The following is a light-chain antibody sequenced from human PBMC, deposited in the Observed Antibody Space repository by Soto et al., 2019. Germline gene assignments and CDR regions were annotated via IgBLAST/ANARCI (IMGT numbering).Light chain of an antibody. Sequence: EIVVTQSPATLSVSPGERVTLSCRASQSVSSNLAWYQQNPGQAPRLLIYGASTRATGIPARFSGSGSGTEFTLTISSLQSEDFAVYYCLQYNNWPWTFGQGTKVDIK. CDR1: QSVSSN. V-gene: IGKV3-15*01. J-gene: IGKJ1*01. CDR2: GAS. CDR3: LQYNNWPWT.